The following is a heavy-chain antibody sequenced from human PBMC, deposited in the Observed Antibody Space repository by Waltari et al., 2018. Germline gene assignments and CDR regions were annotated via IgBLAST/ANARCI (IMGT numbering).Heavy chain of an antibody. CDR2: INHSGST. V-gene: IGHV4-34*01. CDR1: GFTFSSYG. J-gene: IGHJ5*02. CDR3: ARLGDSSSNNWFDP. D-gene: IGHD6-13*01. Sequence: QVQLVESGGGVVQPGGSLRLSCAASGFTFSSYGMHWVRQAPGKGLEWIGEINHSGSTNYNPSLKSRVTISVDTSKNQFSLKLSSVTAADTAVYYCARLGDSSSNNWFDPWGQGTLVTVSS.